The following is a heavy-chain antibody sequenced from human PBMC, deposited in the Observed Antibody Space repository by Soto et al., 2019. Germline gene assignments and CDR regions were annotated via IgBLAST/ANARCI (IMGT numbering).Heavy chain of an antibody. D-gene: IGHD2-2*01. V-gene: IGHV4-30-4*01. Sequence: SETLSLTCTVSGGSISSGDYYWSWIRQPPGKGLEWIGYIYYSGSTYYNPSLKSRVTISVDTSKNQFSLKLSSVTAADTAVYYCARGVHYADTEYYFDYWGQGTLVTVSS. CDR1: GGSISSGDYY. CDR2: IYYSGST. J-gene: IGHJ4*02. CDR3: ARGVHYADTEYYFDY.